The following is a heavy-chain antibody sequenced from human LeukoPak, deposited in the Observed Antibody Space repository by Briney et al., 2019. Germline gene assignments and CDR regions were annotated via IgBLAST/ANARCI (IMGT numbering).Heavy chain of an antibody. CDR3: ARDNENYYGMDV. V-gene: IGHV3-48*03. D-gene: IGHD1-1*01. Sequence: GGSLRLSCAASGFTFGSYEMNWVRQAPGKGLEWVSYISSSGSTIYYADSVKGRFTISRDNAKNSLYLQMNSLRAEDTAVYYCARDNENYYGMDVWGKGTTVTVSS. J-gene: IGHJ6*04. CDR2: ISSSGSTI. CDR1: GFTFGSYE.